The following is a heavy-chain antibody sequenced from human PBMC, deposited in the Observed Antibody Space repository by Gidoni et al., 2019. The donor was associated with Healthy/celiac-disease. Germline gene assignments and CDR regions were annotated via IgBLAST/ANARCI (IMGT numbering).Heavy chain of an antibody. CDR2: INHSGST. J-gene: IGHJ6*02. V-gene: IGHV4-34*01. CDR3: ARDPLWFYGMDV. Sequence: QVQLQQWGAGLLKPSETLSLTCAVYGGSFSGYYWSWIRQPPGKGLEWIGEINHSGSTNYNPSLKSRVTISVDTSKNQFSLKLSSVTAADTAVYYCARDPLWFYGMDVRGQGTTVTVSS. CDR1: GGSFSGYY. D-gene: IGHD3-10*01.